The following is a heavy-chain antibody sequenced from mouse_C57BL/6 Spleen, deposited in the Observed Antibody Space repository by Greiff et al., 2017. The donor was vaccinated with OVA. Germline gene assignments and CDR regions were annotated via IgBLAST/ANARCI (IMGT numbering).Heavy chain of an antibody. J-gene: IGHJ4*01. CDR2: ISDGGSYT. CDR3: ARDHPGSSYDPYYAMDY. V-gene: IGHV5-4*01. Sequence: EVQLVESGGGLVKPGGSLKLSCAASGFTFSSYAMSWVRQTPEKRLEWVATISDGGSYTYYPDNVKGRFTISRDNAKNNLYLQMRSLKSEDTAMYYGARDHPGSSYDPYYAMDYWGQGTPVTVSA. CDR1: GFTFSSYA. D-gene: IGHD1-1*01.